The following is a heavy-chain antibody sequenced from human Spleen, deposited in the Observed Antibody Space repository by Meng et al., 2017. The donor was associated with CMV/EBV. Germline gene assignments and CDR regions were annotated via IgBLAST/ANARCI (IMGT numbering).Heavy chain of an antibody. D-gene: IGHD3-22*01. CDR2: IRYDGSNK. J-gene: IGHJ4*02. Sequence: QGELVESGGGVGQSGESLRLSCAASGFNFSSYGMHWVRQAPGKGLEWVAFIRYDGSNKYYADSVKGRFTISRDNSKNTLYLQMNSLRAEDTAVYYCAKDSGYYDSSGSIDYWGQGTLVTVSS. CDR3: AKDSGYYDSSGSIDY. V-gene: IGHV3-30*02. CDR1: GFNFSSYG.